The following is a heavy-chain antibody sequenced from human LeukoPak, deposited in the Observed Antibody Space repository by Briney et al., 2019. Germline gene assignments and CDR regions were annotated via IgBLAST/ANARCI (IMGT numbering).Heavy chain of an antibody. V-gene: IGHV3-48*01. CDR3: ARDSDNWNYVAYYYYMDV. CDR1: GFTFSSYN. CDR2: ISSSSITI. D-gene: IGHD1-7*01. Sequence: GGSLRLSCAASGFTFSSYNMNWVRQAPGRGLEWVSHISSSSITIYYADSVKGRFTISRDNAKNSLYLQMNSLRAEDTAVYYCARDSDNWNYVAYYYYMDVWGKGTTVTVSS. J-gene: IGHJ6*03.